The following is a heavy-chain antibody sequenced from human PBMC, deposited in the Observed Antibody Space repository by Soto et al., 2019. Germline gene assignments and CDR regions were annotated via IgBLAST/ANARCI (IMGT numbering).Heavy chain of an antibody. J-gene: IGHJ3*02. Sequence: GGSLRLSCAASGFTFSSYGMHWVRQAPGKGLEWVAVISYDGSNKYYADSVKGRFTISRDNSKNTLYLQMNSLRAEDTAVYYCAREGNYGNHHDGFDIWGQGTMVTVS. D-gene: IGHD1-7*01. CDR1: GFTFSSYG. CDR2: ISYDGSNK. CDR3: AREGNYGNHHDGFDI. V-gene: IGHV3-30*03.